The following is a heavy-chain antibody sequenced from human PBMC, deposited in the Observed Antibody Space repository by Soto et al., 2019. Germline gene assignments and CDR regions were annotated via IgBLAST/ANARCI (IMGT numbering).Heavy chain of an antibody. Sequence: QVQLQESGPGLVKPSQTLSLTCIVSGGSISSGGHYWSWIRQHPRKGLEWIGYIYYSGSTYYNPSLKSRLTISVDTSKNQFSLKLSSVTAADTAVYSCAREPVGGCNPRYLDYWGQGTLVTVSS. J-gene: IGHJ4*02. CDR3: AREPVGGCNPRYLDY. CDR2: IYYSGST. D-gene: IGHD2-15*01. CDR1: GGSISSGGHY. V-gene: IGHV4-31*03.